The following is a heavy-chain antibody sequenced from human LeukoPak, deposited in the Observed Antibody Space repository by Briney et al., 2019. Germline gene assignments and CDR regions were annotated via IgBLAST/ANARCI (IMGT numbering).Heavy chain of an antibody. CDR1: GGSFSGYY. CDR3: ARGLVVRGAFGI. V-gene: IGHV4-34*01. Sequence: KPSETLSLTCAVYGGSFSGYYWSWIRQPPGKGLEWIGEINHSGSTNYNPSLKSRVTISVDTSKNQFSLKLSSVTAADTAVYYCARGLVVRGAFGIWGQGTMVTVSS. CDR2: INHSGST. D-gene: IGHD2-15*01. J-gene: IGHJ3*02.